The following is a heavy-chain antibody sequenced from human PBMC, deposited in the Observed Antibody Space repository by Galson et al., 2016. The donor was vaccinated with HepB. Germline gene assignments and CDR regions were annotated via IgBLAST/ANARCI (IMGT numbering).Heavy chain of an antibody. CDR2: IIPIFGTA. J-gene: IGHJ6*02. CDR1: GGTFSNYA. Sequence: ASGGTFSNYAISWVRQAPGQGLEWMGGIIPIFGTANYAQNFQGRVTITADESTSTAYMELSSLRSEDTAVYYCASRAGDYYDNSGYYYYYNYGMDVWGQGTLVTVSS. D-gene: IGHD3-22*01. V-gene: IGHV1-69*01. CDR3: ASRAGDYYDNSGYYYYYNYGMDV.